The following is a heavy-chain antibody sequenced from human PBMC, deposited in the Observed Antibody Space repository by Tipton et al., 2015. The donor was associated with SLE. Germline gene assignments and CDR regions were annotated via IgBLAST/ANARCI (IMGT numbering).Heavy chain of an antibody. D-gene: IGHD1-7*01. Sequence: TLSLTCTVSGGSISSSSYYWGWIRQPAGTGLEWIGRIYTFGSTTYNPSLKNRVTISLDTSQSQFSLTLSSVTAADTAIYYCARWNFVTMTGGFDIWGQGTTFTVSS. V-gene: IGHV4-61*02. CDR3: ARWNFVTMTGGFDI. J-gene: IGHJ3*02. CDR2: IYTFGST. CDR1: GGSISSSSYY.